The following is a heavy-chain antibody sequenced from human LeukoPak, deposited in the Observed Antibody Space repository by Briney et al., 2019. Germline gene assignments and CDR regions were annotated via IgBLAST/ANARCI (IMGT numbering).Heavy chain of an antibody. CDR1: GYRFSSYW. D-gene: IGHD2-15*01. J-gene: IGHJ4*02. V-gene: IGHV5-51*01. CDR2: IYPGDSDT. Sequence: GESLKISCKGSGYRFSSYWIGWLRQMPGKGLEWMGIIYPGDSDTRYSPSFQGQVTISADKSISTAYLQWSSLKASDSAMYYCAISMERYCSGGSCYAGNFDYWGQGTLVTVSS. CDR3: AISMERYCSGGSCYAGNFDY.